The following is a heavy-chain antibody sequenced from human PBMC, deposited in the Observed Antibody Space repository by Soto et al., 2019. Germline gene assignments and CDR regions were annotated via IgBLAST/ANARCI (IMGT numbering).Heavy chain of an antibody. CDR1: GGSISSGGYY. CDR2: IYYSGST. D-gene: IGHD3-3*01. CDR3: ARDVRAWSGYYVDY. V-gene: IGHV4-31*03. J-gene: IGHJ4*02. Sequence: SETLSLTCTVSGGSISSGGYYWSWIHQHPGKGLEWIGYIYYSGSTYYNPSLKSRVTISVDTSKNQFSLKLSSVTAADTAVYYCARDVRAWSGYYVDYWGQGTLVTVSS.